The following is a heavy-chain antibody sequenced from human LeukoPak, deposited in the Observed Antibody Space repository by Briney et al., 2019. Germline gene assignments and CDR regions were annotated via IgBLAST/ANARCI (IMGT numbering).Heavy chain of an antibody. Sequence: GGSLRLSCAASGFTFSNYWMHWVRQAPGKGLVWVSRIKSDGSRTDYADSVKGRFTISRDNAKNTLYLQMNSLRAEDTAVYYCARELPFDYWGRGTLVTVSS. CDR2: IKSDGSRT. D-gene: IGHD2-15*01. CDR3: ARELPFDY. V-gene: IGHV3-74*01. CDR1: GFTFSNYW. J-gene: IGHJ4*02.